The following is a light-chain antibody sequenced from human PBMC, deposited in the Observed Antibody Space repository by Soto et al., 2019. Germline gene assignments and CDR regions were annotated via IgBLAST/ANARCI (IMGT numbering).Light chain of an antibody. J-gene: IGKJ3*01. Sequence: EIVLTQSPATLSLSPGERATLSCRASQSVSSYLAWYQQKPGQAPRLLIYDASNRATGIPARFSGSGSGTDFTLTISSLEPEDFAVYHCQQRSNWPNVTFGPGTKVDIK. CDR3: QQRSNWPNVT. V-gene: IGKV3-11*01. CDR2: DAS. CDR1: QSVSSY.